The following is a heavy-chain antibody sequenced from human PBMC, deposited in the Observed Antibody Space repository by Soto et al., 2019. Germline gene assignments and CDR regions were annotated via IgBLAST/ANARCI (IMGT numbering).Heavy chain of an antibody. CDR3: ARGDFGDGDRTKRFDY. Sequence: QVQLQQWGAGLLKPSETLSLTCAVYGGSFSGYYWSWIRQPPGKGLEWIGEINHSGSTNYNPSLTSRVTISVDTSKNQFSLKLSSVTAADTAVYYCARGDFGDGDRTKRFDYWGQGTLVTVSS. CDR1: GGSFSGYY. D-gene: IGHD1-7*01. J-gene: IGHJ4*02. V-gene: IGHV4-34*01. CDR2: INHSGST.